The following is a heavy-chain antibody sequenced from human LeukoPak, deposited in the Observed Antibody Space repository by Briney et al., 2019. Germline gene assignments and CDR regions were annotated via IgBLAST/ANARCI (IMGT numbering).Heavy chain of an antibody. D-gene: IGHD6-6*01. CDR1: GGSFSGYY. V-gene: IGHV4-34*01. J-gene: IGHJ4*02. CDR2: INHSGST. Sequence: SETLSLACAVYGGSFSGYYWSWIRQPPGKGLEWIGEINHSGSTNYNPSLKSRVTISVDTSKNQFSLKLSSVTAADTAVYYCAIEYSCSYYYFDYWGQGTLVTVSS. CDR3: AIEYSCSYYYFDY.